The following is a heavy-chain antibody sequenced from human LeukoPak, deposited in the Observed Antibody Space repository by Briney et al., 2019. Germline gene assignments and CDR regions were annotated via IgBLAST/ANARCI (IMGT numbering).Heavy chain of an antibody. D-gene: IGHD3-22*01. V-gene: IGHV3-23*01. CDR2: ISGSGGST. CDR1: GFTFSSCA. Sequence: GGSLRLSWAASGFTFSSCAMSWVRQAPGKGLEWASAISGSGGSTYYADSVKGRFTISRDNSKNTLYLQMNSLRAEDTAVYYCAKVEYYYDSSGYYYFDYWGQGTLVTVSS. CDR3: AKVEYYYDSSGYYYFDY. J-gene: IGHJ4*02.